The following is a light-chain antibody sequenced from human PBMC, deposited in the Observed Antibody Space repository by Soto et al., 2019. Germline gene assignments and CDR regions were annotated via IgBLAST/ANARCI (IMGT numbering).Light chain of an antibody. J-gene: IGLJ2*01. CDR2: DVS. Sequence: QSALTQPASVSGSPGQSITISCTGTSSDVGGYNYVSWYQQQPGKATNLIIFDVSNRPSGVSNRFSGSKSGNSASLTISGLQAEDEADYYGSSYTGSNTPVVFGGGTKLTVL. CDR1: SSDVGGYNY. V-gene: IGLV2-14*01. CDR3: SSYTGSNTPVV.